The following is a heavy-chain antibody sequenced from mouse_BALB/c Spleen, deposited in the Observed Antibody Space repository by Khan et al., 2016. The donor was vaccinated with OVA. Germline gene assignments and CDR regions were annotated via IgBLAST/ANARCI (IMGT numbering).Heavy chain of an antibody. CDR1: AFNIKDYY. V-gene: IGHV14-1*02. CDR3: ARDGYSPWFAY. J-gene: IGHJ3*01. Sequence: MQLEESGAELVRPGALVKLSCKASAFNIKDYYMHWVKQRPEQGLEWIGWIDPENGNTIYDPKFQGKASITADTSSNTAYLQLSSLTSEDTAVYYCARDGYSPWFAYWGQGTLVTVSA. CDR2: IDPENGNT. D-gene: IGHD2-3*01.